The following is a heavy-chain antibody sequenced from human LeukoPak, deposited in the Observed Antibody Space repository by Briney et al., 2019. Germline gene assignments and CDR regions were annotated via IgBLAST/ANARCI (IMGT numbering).Heavy chain of an antibody. V-gene: IGHV1-69*01. Sequence: GSSVKVSCKASGGTFSSYAISWVRQAPGQGLEWMGGIIPIFGTANYAQKFQGRVTITADESTSTAYMELSSLRSEDTAVYYCATSKNYDFWSGPQANFDYWGQGTLATVSS. CDR3: ATSKNYDFWSGPQANFDY. CDR1: GGTFSSYA. J-gene: IGHJ4*02. CDR2: IIPIFGTA. D-gene: IGHD3-3*01.